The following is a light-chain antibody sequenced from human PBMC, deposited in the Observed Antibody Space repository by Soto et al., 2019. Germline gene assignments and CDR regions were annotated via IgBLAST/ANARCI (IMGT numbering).Light chain of an antibody. J-gene: IGLJ2*01. Sequence: QSVLTQPPAVSGAPGQRVTISCTGSSSSVGAGYDVHWYPHLPGTAPKLLIFSNTNRPSGVPDRFSGSKSGTSVSLAIAGLQAEDEGDYYCQSYDNILGAVVFGGGTKVTVL. V-gene: IGLV1-40*01. CDR2: SNT. CDR3: QSYDNILGAVV. CDR1: SSSVGAGYD.